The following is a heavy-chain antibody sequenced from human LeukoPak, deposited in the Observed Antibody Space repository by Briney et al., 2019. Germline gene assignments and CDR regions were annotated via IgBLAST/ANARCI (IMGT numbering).Heavy chain of an antibody. CDR3: ARDDYYDSSGSRAGAFDI. D-gene: IGHD3-22*01. CDR1: GGTFTSYA. CDR2: IIPIFGAA. J-gene: IGHJ3*02. V-gene: IGHV1-69*05. Sequence: SVKVSCKASGGTFTSYAISWVRQAPGQGLEWMGRIIPIFGAANYAQKFQGRVTITTDESTSTAYMELSSLRSEDTAVYYCARDDYYDSSGSRAGAFDIWGQGTMVTVSS.